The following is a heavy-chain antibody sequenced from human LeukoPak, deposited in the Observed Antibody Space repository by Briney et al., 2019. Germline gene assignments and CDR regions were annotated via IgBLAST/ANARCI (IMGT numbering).Heavy chain of an antibody. CDR1: GFTFSSYA. J-gene: IGHJ4*02. Sequence: GGSLRLSCAASGFTFSSYAMSWVRQAPGKGLEWVSAFSGSGDSTYYADSVKGRFTISRDNAKNSLYLQMNSLRDEDTAVYYCARDKVVGATFFDYWGQGTLVTVSS. V-gene: IGHV3-23*01. CDR2: FSGSGDST. D-gene: IGHD1-26*01. CDR3: ARDKVVGATFFDY.